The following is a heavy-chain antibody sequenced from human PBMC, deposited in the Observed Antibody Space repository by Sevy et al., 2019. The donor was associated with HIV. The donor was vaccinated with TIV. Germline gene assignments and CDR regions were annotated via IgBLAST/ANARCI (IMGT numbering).Heavy chain of an antibody. CDR2: INSDGSST. Sequence: GSLRLSCAASGFTFSSYWMHWVRQAPGKGLVWVSRINSDGSSTSYADSVKGRFTISRDNAKNTLYLQMNSLRAEDTAVYYCARDSYYDFWSGYRDYYYYYGMDVWGQGTTVTVSS. CDR1: GFTFSSYW. V-gene: IGHV3-74*01. CDR3: ARDSYYDFWSGYRDYYYYYGMDV. J-gene: IGHJ6*02. D-gene: IGHD3-3*01.